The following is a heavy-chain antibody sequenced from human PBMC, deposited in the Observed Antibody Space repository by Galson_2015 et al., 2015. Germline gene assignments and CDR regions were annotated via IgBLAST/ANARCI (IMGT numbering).Heavy chain of an antibody. V-gene: IGHV5-51*01. Sequence: QSGAEVTKPGESLTISCQTSGYNFHNYWIAWVRQMPGKGLEWMGLIYPRDSDTRYSPSFRGQVTISVDKAISTAYLQWSSLKASDTGIYYCARSTGSPYDIFLIWGLGTQVTVSA. J-gene: IGHJ4*02. CDR2: IYPRDSDT. D-gene: IGHD3-9*01. CDR3: ARSTGSPYDIFLI. CDR1: GYNFHNYW.